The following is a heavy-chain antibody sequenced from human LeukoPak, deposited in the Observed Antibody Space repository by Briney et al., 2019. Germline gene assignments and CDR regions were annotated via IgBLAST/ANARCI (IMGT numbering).Heavy chain of an antibody. Sequence: PGGSLRLSCAASGFTFDDYGMSWVRQAPGKRLEWVSGINWNSGSTGYADSVKGRFTISRDNAKNSLYLQMNSLRAEDTALYYCARASVWVSGSYRTADYWGQGTLVTVSS. D-gene: IGHD1-26*01. CDR2: INWNSGST. CDR3: ARASVWVSGSYRTADY. V-gene: IGHV3-20*04. J-gene: IGHJ4*02. CDR1: GFTFDDYG.